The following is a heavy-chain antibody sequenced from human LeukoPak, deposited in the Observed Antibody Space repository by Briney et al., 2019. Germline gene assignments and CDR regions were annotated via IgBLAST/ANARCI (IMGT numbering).Heavy chain of an antibody. CDR1: GFTFSSYA. J-gene: IGHJ3*02. V-gene: IGHV3-23*01. D-gene: IGHD6-19*01. CDR2: ISGSGGST. Sequence: GGSLRLSCAASGFTFSSYAMSWVRQAPGKGLEWVSAISGSGGSTYYADSVKGRFTISRDNSKNTLYLQMNSLRAEDTAVYYCARTGIKWLVQLGYAFDIWGQGTMVTVSS. CDR3: ARTGIKWLVQLGYAFDI.